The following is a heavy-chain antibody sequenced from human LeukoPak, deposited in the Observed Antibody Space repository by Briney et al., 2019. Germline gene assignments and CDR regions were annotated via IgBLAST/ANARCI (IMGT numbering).Heavy chain of an antibody. V-gene: IGHV4-34*01. Sequence: PSETLSLTCAVYGGSFSGYYWSWIRQPPGKGLEWIGEINHSGSTNYNPSLKSRVTISVDTSKNQFSLKLSSVTAADTAVYYCAREVIGGYCSGGSCYRSGYFDYWGQGTLVTVSS. D-gene: IGHD2-15*01. CDR1: GGSFSGYY. CDR3: AREVIGGYCSGGSCYRSGYFDY. CDR2: INHSGST. J-gene: IGHJ4*02.